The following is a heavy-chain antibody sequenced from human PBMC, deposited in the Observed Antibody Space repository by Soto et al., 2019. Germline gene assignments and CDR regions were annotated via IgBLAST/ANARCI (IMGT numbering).Heavy chain of an antibody. J-gene: IGHJ3*02. CDR1: GGTFSSYT. CDR2: IIPILGIA. V-gene: IGHV1-69*02. Sequence: QVQLVQSGAEVKKPGSSVKVSCKASGGTFSSYTISWVRQAPGQGLEWMGRIIPILGIANYAQKFQGRVTITADKSTSTAYMELSSLRSEDTAVYYCAVLIAATREGGAFDIWGQGTMVTVSS. CDR3: AVLIAATREGGAFDI. D-gene: IGHD6-13*01.